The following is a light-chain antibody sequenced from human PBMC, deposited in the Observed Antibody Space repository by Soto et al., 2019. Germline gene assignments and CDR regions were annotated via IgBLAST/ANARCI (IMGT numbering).Light chain of an antibody. CDR2: GAS. Sequence: EIVLTQSPGTLSSSPGERVTLSCRASQTVTSSYLAWYQQKPGQAPRLLIYGASSRATGIPDRLSGSGSGTDFTLTISRLKPEDFAVYYCQQYGSSPPTFGQGTKVEIK. V-gene: IGKV3-20*01. J-gene: IGKJ1*01. CDR1: QTVTSSY. CDR3: QQYGSSPPT.